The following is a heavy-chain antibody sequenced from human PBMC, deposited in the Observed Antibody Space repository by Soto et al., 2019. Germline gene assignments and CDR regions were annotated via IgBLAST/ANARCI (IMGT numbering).Heavy chain of an antibody. CDR3: AGDGYCSGGSCLDGMDV. J-gene: IGHJ6*02. D-gene: IGHD2-15*01. CDR2: ISSDGSAK. CDR1: GFTLSRYT. V-gene: IGHV3-30-3*01. Sequence: GGSLRLPCGVSGFTLSRYTMHWVRQAPGKGLEWVALISSDGSAKYYADSVKGRFTVSRDDSFYLQMTSLRGEDTAVYYCAGDGYCSGGSCLDGMDVWGQGSTVTVSS.